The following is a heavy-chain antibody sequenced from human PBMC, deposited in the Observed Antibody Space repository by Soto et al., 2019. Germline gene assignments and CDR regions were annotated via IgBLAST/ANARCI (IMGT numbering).Heavy chain of an antibody. J-gene: IGHJ4*02. Sequence: QVQLQESGPGLVKPSETLSLTCTVSGGCISSYYWSWIRQPPGKGLEWIGYIYHRGTTNYSLSLKSRVTISADMSKNQFSLKLSSVTAADTAVYYCARAIRRGGGFDYWGQGTLVTVSS. CDR3: ARAIRRGGGFDY. V-gene: IGHV4-59*01. CDR1: GGCISSYY. D-gene: IGHD3-10*01. CDR2: IYHRGTT.